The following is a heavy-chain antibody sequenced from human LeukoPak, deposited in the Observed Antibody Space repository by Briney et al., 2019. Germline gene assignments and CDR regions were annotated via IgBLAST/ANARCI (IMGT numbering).Heavy chain of an antibody. D-gene: IGHD2-2*01. Sequence: SETLSLTCAVSGGSISSYYWSWIRQPPGKGLEWIGYIYYSGSTNYNPSLKSRVTISVDTSKNQFSLKLSSVTAADTAVYYCARYCSSTSCLGAAIDYWGQGTLVTVSS. CDR3: ARYCSSTSCLGAAIDY. V-gene: IGHV4-59*01. J-gene: IGHJ4*02. CDR1: GGSISSYY. CDR2: IYYSGST.